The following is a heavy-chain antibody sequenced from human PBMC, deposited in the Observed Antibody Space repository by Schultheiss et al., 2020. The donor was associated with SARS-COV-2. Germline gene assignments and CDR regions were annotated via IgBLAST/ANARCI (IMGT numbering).Heavy chain of an antibody. CDR1: GGSISSYY. V-gene: IGHV4-59*12. CDR3: ARGRMMGADDGFDY. J-gene: IGHJ4*02. D-gene: IGHD1-26*01. Sequence: SQTLSLTCTVSGGSISSYYWSWIRQPPGKGLEWIGYIYYSGSTNYNPSLKSRVTISVDTSKNQFSLKLSSVTAADTAVYYCARGRMMGADDGFDYWGQGTLVTVSS. CDR2: IYYSGST.